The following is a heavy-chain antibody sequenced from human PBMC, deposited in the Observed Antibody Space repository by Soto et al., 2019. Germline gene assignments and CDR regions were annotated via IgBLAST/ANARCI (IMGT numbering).Heavy chain of an antibody. D-gene: IGHD6-6*01. CDR3: AASIAARPIGWFDP. V-gene: IGHV3-23*01. J-gene: IGHJ5*02. CDR1: GFTFSSYA. CDR2: ISGSGGST. Sequence: GGSLRLSCAASGFTFSSYAMSWVRQAPGKGPEWVSAISGSGGSTYYADSVKGRFTISRDNSKNTLYLQMNSLRAEDTAVYYCAASIAARPIGWFDPWGQGTLVTVSS.